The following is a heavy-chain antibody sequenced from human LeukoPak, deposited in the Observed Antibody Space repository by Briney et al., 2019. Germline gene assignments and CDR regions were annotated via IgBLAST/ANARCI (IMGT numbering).Heavy chain of an antibody. V-gene: IGHV3-23*01. D-gene: IGHD3-22*01. CDR1: GFTFRTYA. Sequence: GGSLRLSCTGSGFTFRTYAFSWVRQAPGKGLEWVSATGSNGVTYYADSVKGRFTISRDNSKNTLYLQMNSLRAEDTAVYYCAKICVEYDSSGFFDYWGQGTLVTVSS. J-gene: IGHJ4*02. CDR2: TGSNGVT. CDR3: AKICVEYDSSGFFDY.